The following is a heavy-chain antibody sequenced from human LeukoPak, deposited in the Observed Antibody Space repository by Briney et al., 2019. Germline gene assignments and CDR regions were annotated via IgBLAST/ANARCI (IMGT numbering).Heavy chain of an antibody. CDR3: AKGGIVVTRTYYFDY. CDR2: IRYDGSNK. J-gene: IGHJ4*02. V-gene: IGHV3-30*02. D-gene: IGHD3-22*01. Sequence: PGGSLRLSCAASGFTFSSYDMHWVRQAPGKGLEWVAFIRYDGSNKYYADSVKGRFTISRDNSKNTLYLQMNSLRADDTAVYYCAKGGIVVTRTYYFDYWGQGTLVTVSS. CDR1: GFTFSSYD.